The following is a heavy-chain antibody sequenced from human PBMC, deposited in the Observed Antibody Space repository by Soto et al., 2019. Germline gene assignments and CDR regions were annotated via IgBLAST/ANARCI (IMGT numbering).Heavy chain of an antibody. V-gene: IGHV1-2*02. D-gene: IGHD3-10*01. Sequence: QVQLVQSGAEVKEPGDSVRVSCEASGYTFTAYYIHWVRQAPGQGLEWMGWIYTKFDDTTYAQDFQGRVSMTRDMAISTVYLELSRLTSADPAIYYCARNMDYYYGPGCGNGHGFWGQGTTVTVFS. CDR1: GYTFTAYY. CDR2: IYTKFDDT. CDR3: ARNMDYYYGPGCGNGHGF. J-gene: IGHJ6*02.